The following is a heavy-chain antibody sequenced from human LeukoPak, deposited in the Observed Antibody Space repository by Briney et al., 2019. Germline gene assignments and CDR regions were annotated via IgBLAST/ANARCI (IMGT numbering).Heavy chain of an antibody. V-gene: IGHV3-23*01. CDR3: ARGAPELGRYYHFDY. J-gene: IGHJ4*02. CDR2: ISGSGGST. CDR1: GFTFSSYA. Sequence: GGSLRLSCAASGFTFSSYAMSWVRQAPGKGLKWVSAISGSGGSTYYADSVKGRFTISRDNSKNTLFLQMNSLRAEDTAVYYCARGAPELGRYYHFDYWGQGTLVTVSS. D-gene: IGHD3-10*01.